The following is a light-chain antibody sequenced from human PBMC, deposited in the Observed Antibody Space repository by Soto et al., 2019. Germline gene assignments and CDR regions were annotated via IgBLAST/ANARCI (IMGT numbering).Light chain of an antibody. V-gene: IGKV3-15*01. CDR3: QQYENWPWT. CDR1: QRLSSN. J-gene: IGKJ1*01. Sequence: EIVLTQSPVTLSVSPGERGTLSCRASQRLSSNLAWYQQRPGQAPRLLLSGASRRAPGFPARFSGSGSGTDFTLTISSLQSEDFAVYYCQQYENWPWTFGQGTKV. CDR2: GAS.